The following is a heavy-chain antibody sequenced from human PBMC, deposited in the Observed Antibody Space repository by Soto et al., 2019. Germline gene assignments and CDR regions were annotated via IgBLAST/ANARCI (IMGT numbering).Heavy chain of an antibody. V-gene: IGHV4-34*01. D-gene: IGHD5-12*01. CDR1: GGSFSGYY. CDR2: INHSGST. CDR3: ARAEGYGDFDY. Sequence: PSETLSLTCAVYGGSFSGYYWSWIRQPPGKGLEWIGEINHSGSTNYNPSLKSRVTISVDTSKNQFSLKLSSVTAADTAVYYCARAEGYGDFDYWGQGTLVTVSS. J-gene: IGHJ4*02.